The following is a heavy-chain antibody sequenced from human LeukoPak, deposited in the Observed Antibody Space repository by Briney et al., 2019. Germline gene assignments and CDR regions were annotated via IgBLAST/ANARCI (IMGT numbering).Heavy chain of an antibody. Sequence: PGGSLRLSCAASGFTFSSYSMNWVRQAPGKGLEWVSYISSSSSTIYYADSVKGRFTISRDNAKNSLYLQMNSLRAEDTAVYYCARDDRVLAGGGFVVVPAAIDYWGQGTLVTVSS. V-gene: IGHV3-48*01. CDR1: GFTFSSYS. D-gene: IGHD2-2*01. CDR3: ARDDRVLAGGGFVVVPAAIDY. CDR2: ISSSSSTI. J-gene: IGHJ4*02.